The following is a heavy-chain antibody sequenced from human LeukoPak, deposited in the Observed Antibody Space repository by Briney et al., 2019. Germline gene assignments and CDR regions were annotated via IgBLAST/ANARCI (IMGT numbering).Heavy chain of an antibody. CDR1: GFTFSSYA. J-gene: IGHJ4*02. V-gene: IGHV3-23*02. CDR2: ISGSGGST. Sequence: PGGSLRLSCAASGFTFSSYAMSWVRQAPGKGLEWVSAISGSGGSTYYGDSVKGRFTISRDNSKNTLYLQMNSLRAEDTAVYYCARPAMDSSGYRSFDYWGQGTLVTVSS. CDR3: ARPAMDSSGYRSFDY. D-gene: IGHD3-22*01.